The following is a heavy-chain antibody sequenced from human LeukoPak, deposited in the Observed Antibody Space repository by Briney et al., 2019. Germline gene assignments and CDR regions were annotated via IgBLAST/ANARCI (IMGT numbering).Heavy chain of an antibody. D-gene: IGHD3-10*01. V-gene: IGHV7-4-1*02. CDR3: ARGPTGLLWFGELSPNYYYMDV. CDR1: GYTFTSYA. Sequence: GASVKVSCKLSGYTFTSYAMNGVRQAPGQGLEWMGWINTNTGNPTYAQGFTGRFVFSLDTSVSTAYLQISSLKAEDTAVYYCARGPTGLLWFGELSPNYYYMDVWGKGTTVTVSS. CDR2: INTNTGNP. J-gene: IGHJ6*03.